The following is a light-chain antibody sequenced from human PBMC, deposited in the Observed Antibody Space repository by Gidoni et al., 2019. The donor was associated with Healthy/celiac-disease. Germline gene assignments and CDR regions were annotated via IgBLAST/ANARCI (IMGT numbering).Light chain of an antibody. CDR1: SSDVGNYNL. CDR3: CSYACSSTVV. CDR2: EGV. J-gene: IGLJ2*01. V-gene: IGLV2-23*01. Sequence: QSALTQPASVSGSPGQSITISCTGTSSDVGNYNLVSWYQQQPGKAPKLMIYEGVKRPSGVSNRFSGSKSGNTASLTISALQAEDEADYYCCSYACSSTVVFGGGTKLTAL.